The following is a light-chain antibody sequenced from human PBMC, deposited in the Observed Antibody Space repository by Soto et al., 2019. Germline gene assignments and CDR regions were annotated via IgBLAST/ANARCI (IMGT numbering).Light chain of an antibody. CDR3: QQYYDTPT. CDR1: QSVLSSSNNQHY. V-gene: IGKV4-1*01. J-gene: IGKJ4*01. CDR2: WAS. Sequence: IVLTQSPDLLAVSLGERATFNCKSSQSVLSSSNNQHYLAWYRHKPGQPPKLLIYWASTRESGVPDRFSGSGSGTDFTLTISSLQAEDVAVYYCQQYYDTPTFGGGTKVEIK.